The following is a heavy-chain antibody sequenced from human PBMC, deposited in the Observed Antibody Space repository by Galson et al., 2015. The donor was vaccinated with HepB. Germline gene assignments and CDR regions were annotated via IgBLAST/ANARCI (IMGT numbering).Heavy chain of an antibody. Sequence: SLRLSCAASGFTFSNYGMHWVRQAPGKGLEWVAFVSYDGSNKYYVDSVEGRFSVSRDNSKNILNLQMNSLRAEDTALYYCASSVVGEEYYYYGMDVWGRGTTVTVSS. J-gene: IGHJ6*02. V-gene: IGHV3-30*03. CDR1: GFTFSNYG. CDR3: ASSVVGEEYYYYGMDV. CDR2: VSYDGSNK. D-gene: IGHD2-2*01.